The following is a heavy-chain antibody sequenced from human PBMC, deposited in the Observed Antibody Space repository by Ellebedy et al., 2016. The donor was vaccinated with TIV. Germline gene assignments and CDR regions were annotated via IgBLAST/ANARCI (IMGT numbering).Heavy chain of an antibody. CDR2: IIPIFGTA. CDR1: GGTFSSYA. Sequence: SVKVSXXASGGTFSSYAISWVRQAPGQGLEWMGGIIPIFGTANYAQRFQGRVTITADKSTSTAYMELSSLRSEDTAVYYCAREGRSDYGDFFDYWGQGTLVTVSS. J-gene: IGHJ4*02. V-gene: IGHV1-69*06. D-gene: IGHD4-17*01. CDR3: AREGRSDYGDFFDY.